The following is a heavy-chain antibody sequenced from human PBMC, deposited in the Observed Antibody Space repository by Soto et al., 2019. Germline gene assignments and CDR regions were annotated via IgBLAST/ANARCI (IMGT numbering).Heavy chain of an antibody. J-gene: IGHJ3*02. Sequence: PGESLKISCKGSGYSFTSYWISWVRQMPGKGLEWMGRIDPSDSYTNYSPSFQGHVTISADKSISTAYLQWSSLKASDTAMYYCARTGNTFGGVTSQAYDAFDIWGQGTMVTVSS. CDR2: IDPSDSYT. CDR3: ARTGNTFGGVTSQAYDAFDI. CDR1: GYSFTSYW. D-gene: IGHD3-16*01. V-gene: IGHV5-10-1*01.